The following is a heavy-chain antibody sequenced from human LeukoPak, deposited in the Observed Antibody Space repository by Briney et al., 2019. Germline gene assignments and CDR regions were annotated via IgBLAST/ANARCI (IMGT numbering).Heavy chain of an antibody. V-gene: IGHV1-69*01. Sequence: SVKVSCKASGGTFSSYAISWVRQAPGQGLEWMGGIIPIFGTANYAQKFQGRVTITADESTSTAYMELSSLRSEDTAVYYCARDVKLEGIEYFQHWGQGTLVTVSS. J-gene: IGHJ1*01. CDR3: ARDVKLEGIEYFQH. CDR1: GGTFSSYA. D-gene: IGHD6-13*01. CDR2: IIPIFGTA.